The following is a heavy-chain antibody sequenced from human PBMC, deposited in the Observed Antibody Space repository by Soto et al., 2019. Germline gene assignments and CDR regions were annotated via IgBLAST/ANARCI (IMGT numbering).Heavy chain of an antibody. J-gene: IGHJ4*02. V-gene: IGHV4-39*01. CDR1: GGSISSSSYY. CDR2: IYYSGST. CDR3: ASQVVVAARYRPPFDY. Sequence: QLQLQESGPGLVKPSETLSLTCTVFGGSISSSSYYWGWIRQPPGKGLEWIGSIYYSGSTYYNPSLKSRVTISVDTSKNQFSLKLSSVTAADTAVYYCASQVVVAARYRPPFDYWGQGTLVTVSS. D-gene: IGHD2-15*01.